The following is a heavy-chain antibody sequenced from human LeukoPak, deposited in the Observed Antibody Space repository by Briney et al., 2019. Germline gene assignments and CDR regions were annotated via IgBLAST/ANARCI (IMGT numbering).Heavy chain of an antibody. CDR3: ATSGSYYRFEY. D-gene: IGHD1-26*01. J-gene: IGHJ4*02. V-gene: IGHV3-33*01. CDR2: IWYDGSNK. Sequence: GGSLRLSCAASGFTFSSYGMHWVRQAPGKGLEWVAVIWYDGSNKYYADSVKGRFTISRDNSKNTLYLQMNSLRAEDTAVYYCATSGSYYRFEYWSQGTLVTVSS. CDR1: GFTFSSYG.